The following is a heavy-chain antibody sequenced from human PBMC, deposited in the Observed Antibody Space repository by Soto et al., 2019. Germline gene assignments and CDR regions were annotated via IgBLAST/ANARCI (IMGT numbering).Heavy chain of an antibody. CDR1: GYTFTSYD. Sequence: QVQLVQSGAEVKKPGASVKVSCKASGYTFTSYDINWVRQATGQGFEYLGWMNPNSGNTGYVKKFQGRVTMTRDTSXXTAYIALSSLRPKATAGYYCARGIKYGHYARSFDPWGPGTLVTDSS. CDR2: MNPNSGNT. D-gene: IGHD4-17*01. CDR3: ARGIKYGHYARSFDP. J-gene: IGHJ5*02. V-gene: IGHV1-8*01.